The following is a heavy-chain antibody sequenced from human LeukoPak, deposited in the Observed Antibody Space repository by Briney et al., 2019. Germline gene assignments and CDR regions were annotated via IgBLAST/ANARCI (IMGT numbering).Heavy chain of an antibody. Sequence: SETLSLTCTVSGGSISSSSYYWGWIRQPPGKGLEWIGSIYYSGSTYYNPSLKSRVTISVDTSKNQFSLKLSSVTAADTAVYYCARAYYDSSGYYYFPFDYWGQGTLVTVSS. CDR2: IYYSGST. CDR1: GGSISSSSYY. CDR3: ARAYYDSSGYYYFPFDY. D-gene: IGHD3-22*01. J-gene: IGHJ4*02. V-gene: IGHV4-39*07.